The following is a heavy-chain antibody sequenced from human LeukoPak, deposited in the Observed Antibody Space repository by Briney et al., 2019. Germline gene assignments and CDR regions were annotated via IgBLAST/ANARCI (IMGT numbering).Heavy chain of an antibody. J-gene: IGHJ4*02. Sequence: SETLSLTCSVYGGSFSGYYWSWIRQPPGKGLEWIGEINHSDSTNYNPSLKSRVTISDDTSKNQFSQKLSSVTAADTAEYYGARGGSGIAVAGPFDYWGQGTLVTVSS. V-gene: IGHV4-34*01. CDR3: ARGGSGIAVAGPFDY. CDR1: GGSFSGYY. D-gene: IGHD6-19*01. CDR2: INHSDST.